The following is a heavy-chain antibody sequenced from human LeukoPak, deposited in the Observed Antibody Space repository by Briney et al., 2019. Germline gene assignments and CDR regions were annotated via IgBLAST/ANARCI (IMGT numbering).Heavy chain of an antibody. Sequence: GGSLRLSCAASGFTFSSYWMSWVRQAPGEGLEWVANIKQDGSEKYYVDSVKGRFTISRDNAKNSLYLQMNSLRAEDTAVYYCARDPSYYYDSSGYGVDYWGQGTLVTVSS. CDR3: ARDPSYYYDSSGYGVDY. V-gene: IGHV3-7*01. CDR2: IKQDGSEK. J-gene: IGHJ4*02. CDR1: GFTFSSYW. D-gene: IGHD3-22*01.